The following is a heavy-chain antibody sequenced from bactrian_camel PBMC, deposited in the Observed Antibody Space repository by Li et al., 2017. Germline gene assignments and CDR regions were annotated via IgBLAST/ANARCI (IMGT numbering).Heavy chain of an antibody. D-gene: IGHD2*01. J-gene: IGHJ6*01. CDR1: GTGIAVRD. V-gene: IGHV3S10*01. CDR2: ITSLPSLFRAA. CDR3: AARGPYCYTKLSVRDFTY. Sequence: VQLVESGGGSVQAGGSLRLSCTGSGTGIAVRDMSWVRQAPGKEVEWVAGITSLPSLFRAASYADSVKGRFTISRESGKNTAHLQMNSLKPEGTAMYYCAARGPYCYTKLSVRDFTYWGQGTKVTVS.